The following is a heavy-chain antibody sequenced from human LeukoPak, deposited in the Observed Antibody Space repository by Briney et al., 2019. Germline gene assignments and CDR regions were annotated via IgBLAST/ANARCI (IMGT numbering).Heavy chain of an antibody. V-gene: IGHV4-39*01. CDR1: GGSISSYY. D-gene: IGHD6-13*01. CDR2: IYYSGST. J-gene: IGHJ4*02. Sequence: SETLSLTCTVSGGSISSYYWDWIRQPPGKGLEWIGTIYYSGSTYYNPSLKSRVTISVDTSKNQFSLKVRSVTAADTAVYYCARKTIAGADDYWGQGTLVTVSS. CDR3: ARKTIAGADDY.